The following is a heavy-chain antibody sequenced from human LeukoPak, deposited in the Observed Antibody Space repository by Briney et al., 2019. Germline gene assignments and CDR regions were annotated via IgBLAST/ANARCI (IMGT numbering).Heavy chain of an antibody. CDR1: GGSISSGGYA. Sequence: SETLSLTCAVAGGSISSGGYAWSWIRQPPGKGLEWIGYIDHSGSTYYNPSLKSRATISVDRSNNQFSLKLSSVTAADTAVYYCARDRGSHDAFDIWGQGTMVTVSS. D-gene: IGHD1-26*01. J-gene: IGHJ3*02. CDR3: ARDRGSHDAFDI. V-gene: IGHV4-30-2*01. CDR2: IDHSGST.